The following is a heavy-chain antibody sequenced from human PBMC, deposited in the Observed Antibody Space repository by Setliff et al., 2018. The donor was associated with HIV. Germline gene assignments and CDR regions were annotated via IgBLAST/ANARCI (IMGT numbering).Heavy chain of an antibody. CDR1: GGTFSSYA. Sequence: ASVKVSCKAPGGTFSSYAISWVRQAPGQGLEWMGGIIPIFGTANYAQKFQGRVTITTDESTSTAYMELSSLRSEDTAVYYCARGPIVGGGDFDIWGQGTMVTVSS. D-gene: IGHD1-26*01. CDR3: ARGPIVGGGDFDI. CDR2: IIPIFGTA. J-gene: IGHJ3*02. V-gene: IGHV1-69*05.